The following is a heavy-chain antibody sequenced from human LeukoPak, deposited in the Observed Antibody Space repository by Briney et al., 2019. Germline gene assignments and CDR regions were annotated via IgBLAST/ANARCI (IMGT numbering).Heavy chain of an antibody. Sequence: GASVKVSCKASGYTFTGYYMHWVRQAPGQGLEWMGWINPNSGGTNYEQKFQGRVTMTRDTSISTAYMELSRLRSDDTAVYYCARVVQTVELDYWGQGTRVTVSS. D-gene: IGHD3-10*01. J-gene: IGHJ4*02. CDR2: INPNSGGT. CDR1: GYTFTGYY. CDR3: ARVVQTVELDY. V-gene: IGHV1-2*02.